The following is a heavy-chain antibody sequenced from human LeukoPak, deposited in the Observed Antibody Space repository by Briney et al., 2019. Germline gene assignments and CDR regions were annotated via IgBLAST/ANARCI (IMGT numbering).Heavy chain of an antibody. CDR1: GFTFSSYA. CDR2: ISYDGSNK. V-gene: IGHV3-30-3*01. CDR3: TKDRPIDY. Sequence: GGSLRLSCAASGFTFSSYAMHWVRQAPGKGLEWVAVISYDGSNKYYADSVKGRFTISRDNSKNTLYLQMNSLRAEDTAVYYCTKDRPIDYWGQGTLVTVSS. J-gene: IGHJ4*02.